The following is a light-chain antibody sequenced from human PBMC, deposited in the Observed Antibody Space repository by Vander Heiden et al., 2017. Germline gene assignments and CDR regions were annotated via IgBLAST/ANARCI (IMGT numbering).Light chain of an antibody. CDR1: QSLLHSNGYNY. Sequence: DIVMTQSPLSLPVTPGEPASISCSSSQSLLHSNGYNYLDWYLQKPGQSPQLLIYLGSNRASGVPDRFSGSGSGTDFTLKISRVEAEDVGVYYCRQALQTPRTFGQGTKVEIK. CDR2: LGS. CDR3: RQALQTPRT. V-gene: IGKV2-28*01. J-gene: IGKJ1*01.